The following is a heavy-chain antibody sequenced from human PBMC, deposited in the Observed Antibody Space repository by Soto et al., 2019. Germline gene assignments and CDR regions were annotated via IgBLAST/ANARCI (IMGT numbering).Heavy chain of an antibody. Sequence: QVQLVQSGAEVREPGASVKVSCKASGYSFTSLDINWVRQTTGQGLEWMGWIKPSSGRTGYAQKFQGRVTMARDTSITTAYMELSSLTSDDTAFYYCARGVTAGVDYWGQGTLVTVSS. CDR2: IKPSSGRT. D-gene: IGHD1-26*01. V-gene: IGHV1-8*01. J-gene: IGHJ4*02. CDR3: ARGVTAGVDY. CDR1: GYSFTSLD.